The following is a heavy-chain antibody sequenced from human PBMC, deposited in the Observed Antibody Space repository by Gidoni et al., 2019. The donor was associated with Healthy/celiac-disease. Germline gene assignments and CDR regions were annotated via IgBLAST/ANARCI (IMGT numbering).Heavy chain of an antibody. D-gene: IGHD3-22*01. CDR1: GYTLTELS. Sequence: QFQLVQSGAAVKKPGASVKVSCKVSGYTLTELSMHWVRQAPGKGLEWMGGFDPEDGETIYAQKFQGRVTMTEDTSTDTAYMELSSLRSEDTAVYYCATATYYYDSSGYTGWFDPWGQGTLVTVSS. V-gene: IGHV1-24*01. CDR2: FDPEDGET. CDR3: ATATYYYDSSGYTGWFDP. J-gene: IGHJ5*02.